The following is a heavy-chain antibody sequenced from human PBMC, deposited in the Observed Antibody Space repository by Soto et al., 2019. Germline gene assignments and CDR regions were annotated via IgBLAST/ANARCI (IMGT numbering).Heavy chain of an antibody. CDR3: ARRNKVATPLSPFDY. CDR2: IYHSGST. D-gene: IGHD5-12*01. Sequence: TPALTCAVSGGSISSGGYSWSWIRQPPGKGLEWIGYIYHSGSTYYNPSLKSRVTISVDRSKNQFSLKLSSVTAADTAVYYCARRNKVATPLSPFDYWGQGTLVTVSS. J-gene: IGHJ4*02. CDR1: GGSISSGGYS. V-gene: IGHV4-30-2*01.